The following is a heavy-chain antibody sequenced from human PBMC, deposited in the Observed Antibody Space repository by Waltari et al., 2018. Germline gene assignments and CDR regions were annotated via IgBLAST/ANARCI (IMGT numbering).Heavy chain of an antibody. CDR3: RVVITTLIDY. J-gene: IGHJ4*02. Sequence: QVQLVQSGAAVKNPGSSVKVSCKASGGTFSSYALSWVRQAPGQGIELMGRIIPIFGTATYAQKFKGRVTITADKSTSTAYMELSSLRSEDTAVYYCRVVITTLIDYWGQGTLVTVSS. CDR2: IIPIFGTA. D-gene: IGHD3-22*01. V-gene: IGHV1-69*08. CDR1: GGTFSSYA.